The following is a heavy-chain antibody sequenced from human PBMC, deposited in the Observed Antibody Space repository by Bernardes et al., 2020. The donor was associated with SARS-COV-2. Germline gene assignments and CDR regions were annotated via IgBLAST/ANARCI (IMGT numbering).Heavy chain of an antibody. D-gene: IGHD2-15*01. CDR3: ARDPMLLGLLFDY. CDR2: IWYDGSNK. V-gene: IGHV3-33*01. J-gene: IGHJ4*02. Sequence: GGSLRLSCAASGFTFSSYGMHWVRQAPGKGLEWVAVIWYDGSNKYYADSVKGRFTISRDNSKNTLYLQMNSLRAEDTAVYYCARDPMLLGLLFDYWGQGTLVTVSS. CDR1: GFTFSSYG.